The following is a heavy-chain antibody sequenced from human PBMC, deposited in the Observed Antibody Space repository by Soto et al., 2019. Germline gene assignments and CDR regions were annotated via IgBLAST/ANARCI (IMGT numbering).Heavy chain of an antibody. CDR1: GGSISSYY. CDR3: AIHGGHCRGGRCFGHYYYYLDV. V-gene: IGHV4-59*08. J-gene: IGHJ6*03. CDR2: IYYSGTT. Sequence: QVQLQESGPGLLKHSETLSLTCAVSGGSISSYYWSWIRQPPGKGLEWIGYIYYSGTTNYNPSLKRRVTISVDTSKNQFSLMLTSVTAADTALYYCAIHGGHCRGGRCFGHYYYYLDVWGKGTTVTVSS. D-gene: IGHD2-15*01.